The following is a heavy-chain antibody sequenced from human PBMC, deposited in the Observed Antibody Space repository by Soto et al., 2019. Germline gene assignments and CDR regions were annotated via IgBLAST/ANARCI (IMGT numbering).Heavy chain of an antibody. D-gene: IGHD3-22*01. Sequence: QVQLVQSGAEEKKPGASVKVSCKASGYTFTTYVIHWVGQAPGQRLEWMGWINDGNGNTKYSQKFQGRVTISKDTSASTAYMELSSLSPEDTAVYYCARSFDSSEYSAFDTWGQGTMVIVSS. CDR1: GYTFTTYV. J-gene: IGHJ3*02. V-gene: IGHV1-3*05. CDR3: ARSFDSSEYSAFDT. CDR2: INDGNGNT.